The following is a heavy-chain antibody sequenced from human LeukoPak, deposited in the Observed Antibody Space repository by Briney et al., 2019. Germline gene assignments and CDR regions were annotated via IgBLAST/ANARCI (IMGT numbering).Heavy chain of an antibody. CDR3: ARGPYSSSWYYYYYYMDV. V-gene: IGHV1-8*03. CDR1: GYTFTSYD. D-gene: IGHD6-13*01. CDR2: MNPNSGNT. Sequence: ASVTVSCKASGYTFTSYDINWVRQATGQGLEWMGWMNPNSGNTGYAQKFQGRVTITRNTSISTAYMELSSLRSEDTAVYYCARGPYSSSWYYYYYYMDVWGKGTTVTVS. J-gene: IGHJ6*03.